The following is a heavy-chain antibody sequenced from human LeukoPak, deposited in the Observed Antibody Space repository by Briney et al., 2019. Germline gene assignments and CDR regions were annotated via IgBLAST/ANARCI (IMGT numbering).Heavy chain of an antibody. Sequence: GGSLRLSCAASGFTFSSYAMSWVRQAPGKGLEWVSAISGSGGSTYYADSVKGRFTISRDNSKNTLYLQMNSLRAEDTAVYYCAKSGGSSSRYAYFDYWGQGTLVTVSS. J-gene: IGHJ4*02. CDR1: GFTFSSYA. CDR2: ISGSGGST. D-gene: IGHD6-13*01. V-gene: IGHV3-23*01. CDR3: AKSGGSSSRYAYFDY.